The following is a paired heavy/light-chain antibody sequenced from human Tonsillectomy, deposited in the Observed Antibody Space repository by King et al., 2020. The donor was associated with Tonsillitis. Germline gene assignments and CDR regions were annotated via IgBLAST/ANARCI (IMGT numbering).Light chain of an antibody. CDR1: QGVDSIY. V-gene: IGKV3-20*01. CDR3: QQYGGSPPWT. Sequence: EIVLTQSPGTLSLSPGERATLSCRASQGVDSIYLAWYQLKPGQAPRLLIHHASTRATGIPDRFSGSGSGTHFTLTISGLEAEDSAVYYCQQYGGSPPWTLGQGTKVEIK. CDR2: HAS. J-gene: IGKJ1*01.
Heavy chain of an antibody. Sequence: QVQVVQSGAEVKKPGASVTVSCQVSGYTLTEISIHWVRQAPGKGLEWMGGFDPEDGKTLYAENFQGRVTMTEDTSTDIAYMELSSLKYEDTAVYYCASEKRGDNWFFDLWGRGTPVTVSS. CDR1: GYTLTEIS. J-gene: IGHJ2*01. V-gene: IGHV1-24*01. D-gene: IGHD7-27*01. CDR3: ASEKRGDNWFFDL. CDR2: FDPEDGKT.